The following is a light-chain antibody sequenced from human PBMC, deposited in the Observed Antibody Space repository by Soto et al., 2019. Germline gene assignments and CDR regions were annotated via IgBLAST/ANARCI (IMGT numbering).Light chain of an antibody. CDR2: GAS. CDR3: QHYNNWPLT. V-gene: IGKV3-15*01. J-gene: IGKJ1*01. CDR1: QSVSSN. Sequence: EIVMTQSPATLSVSPGERATLSCRASQSVSSNLAWYQQKPGQAPRLLIYGASTRATGIPARFSGSRSGTEFTLTISGLQSEDFAVYYCQHYNNWPLTFGQGTKVEIK.